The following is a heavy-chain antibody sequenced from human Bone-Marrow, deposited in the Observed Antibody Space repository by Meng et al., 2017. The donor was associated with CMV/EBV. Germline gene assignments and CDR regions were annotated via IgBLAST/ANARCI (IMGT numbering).Heavy chain of an antibody. V-gene: IGHV1-2*02. CDR1: GHPLTGSY. Sequence: ASVKVSCKASGHPLTGSYMHWVRQAPGQGLEWMGWMSFDTGATKYAQMYQGRVSLTRDTSINTIYKELSSLTFDDTAGYFCTRSGHFWGFDVWGQGTVVTVSS. CDR2: MSFDTGAT. D-gene: IGHD3-3*02. CDR3: TRSGHFWGFDV. J-gene: IGHJ3*01.